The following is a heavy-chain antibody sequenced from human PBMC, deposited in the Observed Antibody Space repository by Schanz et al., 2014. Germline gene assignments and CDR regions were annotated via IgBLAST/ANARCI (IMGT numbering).Heavy chain of an antibody. CDR2: TSHDGSFT. CDR1: GFTFTNYW. D-gene: IGHD4-17*01. Sequence: EVQLVESGGDLVQPGGSLRLSCVGSGFTFTNYWMHWVRQSPGKGLVWVSRTSHDGSFTTFADSVKGRFTISRDNAKNALYLQMNSLRAEDTAVYYCVRDTDYHFDYRGQGTLVTVSS. V-gene: IGHV3-74*01. CDR3: VRDTDYHFDY. J-gene: IGHJ4*02.